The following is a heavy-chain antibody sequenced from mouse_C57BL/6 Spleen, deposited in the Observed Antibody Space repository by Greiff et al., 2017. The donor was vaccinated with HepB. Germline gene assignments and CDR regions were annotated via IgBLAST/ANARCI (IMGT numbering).Heavy chain of an antibody. CDR2: ISNGGGST. CDR1: GFTFSDYY. J-gene: IGHJ4*01. V-gene: IGHV5-12*01. CDR3: ARGEDGPMGAMDY. Sequence: EVKLMESGGGLVQPGGSLKLSCAASGFTFSDYYMYWVRQTPEKRLEWVAYISNGGGSTYYPDTVKGRFTISRDNAKNTLYLQMSRLKSEDTAMYYCARGEDGPMGAMDYGGQGTSVTVSS. D-gene: IGHD1-1*02.